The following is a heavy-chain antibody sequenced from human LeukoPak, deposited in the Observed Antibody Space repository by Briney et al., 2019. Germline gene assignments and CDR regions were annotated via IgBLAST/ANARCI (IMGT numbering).Heavy chain of an antibody. V-gene: IGHV3-21*01. CDR2: ISSSSSYI. CDR3: ARERYDSSVFSD. J-gene: IGHJ4*02. Sequence: GGSLRLSCAASGFTFSHYAMNWVRQAPGKGLEWVSSISSSSSYIYYADSVKGRFTISRDNAKNSLYLQMNSLRAEDTAVYYCARERYDSSVFSDWGQGTLVTVSS. CDR1: GFTFSHYA. D-gene: IGHD3-22*01.